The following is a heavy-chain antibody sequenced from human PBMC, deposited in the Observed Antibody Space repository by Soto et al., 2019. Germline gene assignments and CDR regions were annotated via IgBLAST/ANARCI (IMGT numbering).Heavy chain of an antibody. D-gene: IGHD2-2*01. Sequence: PSETLSLTCTVSGGSISSGDYYWSWIRQPPGKGLEWIGYIYYSGSTYYNPSLKSRVTISVDTSKNQFSLKLSSVTAADTAVYYCARDRCSSTSCSPRSWFDPWGQGTLVTVSS. CDR2: IYYSGST. J-gene: IGHJ5*02. CDR1: GGSISSGDYY. V-gene: IGHV4-30-4*01. CDR3: ARDRCSSTSCSPRSWFDP.